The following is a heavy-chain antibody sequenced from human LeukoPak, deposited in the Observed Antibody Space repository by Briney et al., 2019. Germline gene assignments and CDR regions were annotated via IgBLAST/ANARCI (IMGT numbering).Heavy chain of an antibody. V-gene: IGHV4-61*01. J-gene: IGHJ5*02. CDR3: TRTNCGDYNWFDP. Sequence: SETLSLTCTVSGGAVSSGSYYWSWIRQPPGQGLEGIGYIHYSGRNKYTPSLKSRVTISVDTSKNQFSLKVTSVTAADTAIYYCTRTNCGDYNWFDPWGQGTLVTVSS. CDR2: IHYSGRN. D-gene: IGHD4-17*01. CDR1: GGAVSSGSYY.